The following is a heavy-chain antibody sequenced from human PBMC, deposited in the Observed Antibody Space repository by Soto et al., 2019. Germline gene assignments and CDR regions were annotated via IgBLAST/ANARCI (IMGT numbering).Heavy chain of an antibody. J-gene: IGHJ6*02. CDR2: INHSGST. Sequence: WRRISKNQGKGLEWIGEINHSGSTNYNPSLKSRVTISVDTSKNQFSLKLSSVTAADTAVYYCARDLQSGDYYYGMDVWGQGTTVTGSS. D-gene: IGHD4-4*01. V-gene: IGHV4-34*01. CDR3: ARDLQSGDYYYGMDV.